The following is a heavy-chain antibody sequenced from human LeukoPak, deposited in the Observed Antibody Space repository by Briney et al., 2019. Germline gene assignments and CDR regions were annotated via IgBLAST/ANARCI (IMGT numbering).Heavy chain of an antibody. CDR2: ISSSSSYI. CDR1: GFTFSSYS. J-gene: IGHJ4*02. Sequence: GGSLRLSCAASGFTFSSYSMNWVRQAPGTGLEWVSSISSSSSYIYYADSVKGRFTISRDNAKNSRYLQMNSLRAEDTAVYYCARDSRGGVLTSWGQGTLVTVSS. D-gene: IGHD3-10*01. CDR3: ARDSRGGVLTS. V-gene: IGHV3-21*01.